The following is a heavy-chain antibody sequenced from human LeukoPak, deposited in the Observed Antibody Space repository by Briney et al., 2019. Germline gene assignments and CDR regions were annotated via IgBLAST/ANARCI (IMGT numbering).Heavy chain of an antibody. V-gene: IGHV3-48*04. CDR1: GFTFSSYS. CDR2: ISSSSSTI. J-gene: IGHJ6*04. D-gene: IGHD3-10*02. Sequence: PGGSLRLSCAASGFTFSSYSMNWVRQAPGKGLEWVSYISSSSSTIYYADSVKGRFTISRDNAKNSLYLQTNSLRAEDTAVYYCAELSITMIGGVWGKGTTVTISS. CDR3: AELSITMIGGV.